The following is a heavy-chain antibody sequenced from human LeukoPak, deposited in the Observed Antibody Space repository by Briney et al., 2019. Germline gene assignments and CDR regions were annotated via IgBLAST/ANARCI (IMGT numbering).Heavy chain of an antibody. V-gene: IGHV1-18*01. D-gene: IGHD3-3*01. J-gene: IGHJ4*02. CDR1: GYSFTSYA. CDR2: ISPYNGNT. CDR3: VRPIRGNYDFSSGQYYFDL. Sequence: GASVKVSCKASGYSFTSYALSWVRQAPGQGPEWMGWISPYNGNTNVAQKLQGRVTLTTDTATTTAYMELRSLRSDDTAVYYCVRPIRGNYDFSSGQYYFDLWSQGTLVTVSS.